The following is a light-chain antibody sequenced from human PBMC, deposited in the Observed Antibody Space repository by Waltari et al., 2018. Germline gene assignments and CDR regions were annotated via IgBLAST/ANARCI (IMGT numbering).Light chain of an antibody. CDR1: SSDVGNYKR. J-gene: IGLJ2*01. Sequence: QSALTQPASVSGSPGQSITISCTGTSSDVGNYKRVSWYQQHPGKAPKLMIDAVSKRPSGVSDRFSGSKSGDMASLTISGLQPEDEAEYFCSSYAGSSKGVFGGGTKVTVL. CDR2: AVS. V-gene: IGLV2-23*02. CDR3: SSYAGSSKGV.